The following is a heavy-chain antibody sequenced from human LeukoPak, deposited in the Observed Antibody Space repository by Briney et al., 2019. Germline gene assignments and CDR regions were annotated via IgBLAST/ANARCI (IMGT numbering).Heavy chain of an antibody. Sequence: ASVKVSCKASGYIFTSYGISWVRQAPGQGLEWMGWISAYNGNTNYAQKLQGRVTMTTDTSTSTAYMELRSLRSDDTAVYYCAMRFMVRGVIGAFDIWGQGTMVTVSS. CDR3: AMRFMVRGVIGAFDI. CDR2: ISAYNGNT. V-gene: IGHV1-18*01. D-gene: IGHD3-10*01. CDR1: GYIFTSYG. J-gene: IGHJ3*02.